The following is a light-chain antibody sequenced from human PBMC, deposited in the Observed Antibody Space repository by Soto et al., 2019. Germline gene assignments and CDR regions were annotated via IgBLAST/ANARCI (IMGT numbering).Light chain of an antibody. CDR3: AAWDDSLSGPV. CDR1: TSNLGSHF. Sequence: QAVVTQPPSASGTPGQRVTISCSGSTSNLGSHFVYWYQQLPGTAPKLLIYNNNQRPSGVPDRFSGSKSGTSASLAISGLRSEDESDYYCAAWDDSLSGPVFGGGTKVTVL. CDR2: NNN. J-gene: IGLJ3*02. V-gene: IGLV1-47*02.